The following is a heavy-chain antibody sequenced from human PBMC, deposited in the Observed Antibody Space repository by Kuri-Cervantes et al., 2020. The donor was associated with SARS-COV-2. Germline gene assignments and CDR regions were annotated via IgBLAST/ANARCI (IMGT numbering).Heavy chain of an antibody. Sequence: GESLKISCAASGFTFSDYYMSWIRQAPGKGLEWVSYISSSGGTIYYADSVKGQFTISRDNAKNSLYLQMNSLRAEGTAVYYCARPEMVRGVDYWGQGTLVTVSS. V-gene: IGHV3-11*01. CDR3: ARPEMVRGVDY. CDR1: GFTFSDYY. D-gene: IGHD5-24*01. CDR2: ISSSGGTI. J-gene: IGHJ4*02.